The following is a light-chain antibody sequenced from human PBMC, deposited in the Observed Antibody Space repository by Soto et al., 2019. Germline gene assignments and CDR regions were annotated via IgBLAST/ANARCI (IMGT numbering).Light chain of an antibody. CDR1: EFVSTN. CDR2: SAS. Sequence: EVVMTQSPATLSVSPGERVTLSCRASEFVSTNLAWYQQKPGQAPRLLIYSASTRATAIPATFSGSWSETEFTLTITNPQSEDFGVYYCPQLNDWPPLTFGGGTKVEIK. V-gene: IGKV3-15*01. CDR3: PQLNDWPPLT. J-gene: IGKJ4*01.